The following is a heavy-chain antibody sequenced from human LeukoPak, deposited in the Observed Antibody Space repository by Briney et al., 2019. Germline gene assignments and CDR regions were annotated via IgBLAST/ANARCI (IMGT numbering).Heavy chain of an antibody. CDR3: ARVRYKAHETSGYYFDY. CDR1: GGSISSGGYY. Sequence: SPSETLSLTSTVSGGSISSGGYYWSWIRQHPGKGLEWIGYIYYSGSTYYNPSLKSRVTISVDTSKNQFSLKLSSVTAADTAVYYCARVRYKAHETSGYYFDYWGQGTLVTVSS. D-gene: IGHD5-24*01. J-gene: IGHJ4*02. CDR2: IYYSGST. V-gene: IGHV4-31*03.